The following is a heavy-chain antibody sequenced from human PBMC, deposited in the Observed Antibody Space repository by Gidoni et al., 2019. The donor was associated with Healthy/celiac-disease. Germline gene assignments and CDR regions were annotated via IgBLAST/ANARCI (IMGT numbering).Heavy chain of an antibody. V-gene: IGHV4-34*01. D-gene: IGHD4-17*01. Sequence: QVQLQQWGAGLLNPSETLSLTCAVYGWSFSAYYWSWIRQPPGKGLEWIGEINHSGSTNYNQSLKSRVTISVDTSKNQCSLKLSSVTAADTAVYYCARGLGYGDYDVHNYFDYWGQGTLVTVSS. J-gene: IGHJ4*02. CDR1: GWSFSAYY. CDR3: ARGLGYGDYDVHNYFDY. CDR2: INHSGST.